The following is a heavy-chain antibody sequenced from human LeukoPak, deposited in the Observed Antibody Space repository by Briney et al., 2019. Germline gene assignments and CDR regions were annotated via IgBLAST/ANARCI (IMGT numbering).Heavy chain of an antibody. CDR2: IKQDRSEK. CDR1: GFTFTSYW. CDR3: ARLREIPVFGVVTKSTSYFDY. D-gene: IGHD3-3*01. V-gene: IGHV3-7*01. Sequence: GGSLGLSCAASGFTFTSYWMSWVRQAPGKGLELVANIKQDRSEKYYVDSVKGRFTISRDNAKNSLYLQMNSLRAEDTAVYYCARLREIPVFGVVTKSTSYFDYWGQGTLVTVSS. J-gene: IGHJ4*02.